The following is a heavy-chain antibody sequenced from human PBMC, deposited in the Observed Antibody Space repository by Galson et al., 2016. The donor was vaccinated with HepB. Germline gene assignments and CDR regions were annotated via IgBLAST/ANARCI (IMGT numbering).Heavy chain of an antibody. V-gene: IGHV3-15*01. J-gene: IGHJ5*02. CDR2: IKSKTDGGTT. CDR1: GFTFGNAW. Sequence: SLRLSCAASGFTFGNAWMSWVRQAPGKGLEWVGRIKSKTDGGTTDYAAPVKGRFSISRDDSKNTLYLQMNSLRAEDTAVYYCAKVTYDWGNFYQTEFDPWGRGTLVTVSS. D-gene: IGHD3-10*01. CDR3: AKVTYDWGNFYQTEFDP.